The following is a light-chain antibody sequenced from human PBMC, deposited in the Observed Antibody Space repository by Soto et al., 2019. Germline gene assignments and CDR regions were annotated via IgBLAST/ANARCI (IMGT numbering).Light chain of an antibody. Sequence: QSALTQPPSASGSPGQSVTISCTGTSSDVGGYNYVSWYQQHPGKAPKLIISEVSKRPSGAPDRFSGSTSGNTASLTISGLQAEDETDYFCSLYSSNGSLIFGPGTKLTVL. CDR1: SSDVGGYNY. J-gene: IGLJ1*01. CDR3: SLYSSNGSLI. CDR2: EVS. V-gene: IGLV2-8*01.